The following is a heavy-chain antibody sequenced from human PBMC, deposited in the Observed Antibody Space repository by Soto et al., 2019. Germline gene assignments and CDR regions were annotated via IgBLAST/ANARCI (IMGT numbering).Heavy chain of an antibody. D-gene: IGHD2-21*01. CDR2: TRNKANSYTT. V-gene: IGHV3-72*01. Sequence: EVQLVESGGGLVQPGGSLRLSCAGSGFTFSDHYMDWVRQAPGKGLEWVGRTRNKANSYTTNYAASVKGRFTISRDDSTHSLYLQMNSLKTEDTAVYYCASEGFLDGGGGDYRHGLDVWGQGTTVTVS. CDR3: ASEGFLDGGGGDYRHGLDV. J-gene: IGHJ6*02. CDR1: GFTFSDHY.